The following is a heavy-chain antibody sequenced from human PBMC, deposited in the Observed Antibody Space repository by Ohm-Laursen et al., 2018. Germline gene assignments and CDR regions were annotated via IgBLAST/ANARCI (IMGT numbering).Heavy chain of an antibody. CDR2: LYASGTT. Sequence: SETLSLTCTVSGHSISSYYWSWIRQSAGRGLEWIGRLYASGTTNYNPSLKSRVTMSVDTSKSQVSLRLSSVTAEDTALYYCARFVAGATVTRGTECYGMDVWGQGTTVTVSS. V-gene: IGHV4-4*07. J-gene: IGHJ6*02. CDR3: ARFVAGATVTRGTECYGMDV. D-gene: IGHD2-15*01. CDR1: GHSISSYY.